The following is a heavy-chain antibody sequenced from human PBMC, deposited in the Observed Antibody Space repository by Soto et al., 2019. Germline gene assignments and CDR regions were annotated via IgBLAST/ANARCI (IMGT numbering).Heavy chain of an antibody. CDR2: INPDGRTI. J-gene: IGHJ5*02. CDR1: AFSFSTSW. V-gene: IGHV3-74*01. Sequence: PGGSLRLSCAASAFSFSTSWMHWVRQAPGEGLVWVSRINPDGRTINYADSVKGRFTISRDNAKNTLYLQMNILRAEDTAVYYCARLLAVVAATRWFDPWGQGALVTVSS. D-gene: IGHD2-15*01. CDR3: ARLLAVVAATRWFDP.